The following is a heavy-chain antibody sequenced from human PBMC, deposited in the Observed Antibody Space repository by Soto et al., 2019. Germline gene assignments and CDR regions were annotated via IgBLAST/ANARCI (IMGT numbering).Heavy chain of an antibody. CDR1: GYAFTSYG. J-gene: IGHJ5*02. CDR3: ARVVGALGHWFDP. V-gene: IGHV1-18*01. CDR2: ISAYNGNT. Sequence: VSVKVSCKASGYAFTSYGISWVRQAPGQGLEWMRRISAYNGNTNYAQKLQGRVTMTTDTSTSTAYMELRSLRSDDTAVYYCARVVGALGHWFDPWGQGTLVTSPQ. D-gene: IGHD1-26*01.